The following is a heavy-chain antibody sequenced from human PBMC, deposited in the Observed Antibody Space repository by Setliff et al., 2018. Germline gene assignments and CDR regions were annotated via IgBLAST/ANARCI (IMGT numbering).Heavy chain of an antibody. D-gene: IGHD1-26*01. J-gene: IGHJ4*02. CDR2: INHTGST. CDR3: ARSPSSGAYWNPRPFYSDY. Sequence: SETLSLTCAVYGGSFSGYYWSWIRQPPGKGLEWIGEINHTGSTNYSPSLKSRVTISVDTSKNQFSLKVNSVTAADTAVYFCARSPSSGAYWNPRPFYSDYWARGTLVTVSS. V-gene: IGHV4-34*01. CDR1: GGSFSGYY.